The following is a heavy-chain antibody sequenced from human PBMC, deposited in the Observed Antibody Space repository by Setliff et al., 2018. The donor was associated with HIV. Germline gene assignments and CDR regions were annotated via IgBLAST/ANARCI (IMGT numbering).Heavy chain of an antibody. Sequence: PSETLSLTCSVSGGSVGSGSYYWSWIRQSPGKGLEWLGYIYYSGSTTYNPSLRSRVTISMDTSKNQFSLKMGSVTASDTAVYYCARGPSASTFDPWGQGTLVTVS. CDR1: GGSVGSGSYY. CDR2: IYYSGST. V-gene: IGHV4-61*01. D-gene: IGHD2-15*01. CDR3: ARGPSASTFDP. J-gene: IGHJ5*02.